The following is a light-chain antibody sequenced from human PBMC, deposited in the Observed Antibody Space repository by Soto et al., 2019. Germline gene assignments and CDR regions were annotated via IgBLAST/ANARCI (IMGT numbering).Light chain of an antibody. CDR2: KAS. CDR3: QQHSNYPRT. Sequence: IQMTQSPSTLSASVGDRVTITCRASHHIDAWLAWYQQKPGKAPKVLIYKASILESGVPSRFSGSGSGTEFTLTISSLQPDDSATYCCQQHSNYPRTFGGGTKVEIK. V-gene: IGKV1-5*03. CDR1: HHIDAW. J-gene: IGKJ4*01.